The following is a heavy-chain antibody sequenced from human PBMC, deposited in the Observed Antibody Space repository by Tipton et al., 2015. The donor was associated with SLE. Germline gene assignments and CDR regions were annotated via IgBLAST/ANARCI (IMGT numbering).Heavy chain of an antibody. CDR3: VRQGSGEPFDY. Sequence: TLSLTCSVSGYSISSGYNWGWIRQPPGKGLEWIGTIYHSGSINYSPSLKSQVTISVDTSKNQLSLRLNSVTAADTAVYYCVRQGSGEPFDYWGQGILVTVSA. CDR1: GYSISSGYN. D-gene: IGHD4-17*01. V-gene: IGHV4-38-2*02. CDR2: IYHSGSI. J-gene: IGHJ4*02.